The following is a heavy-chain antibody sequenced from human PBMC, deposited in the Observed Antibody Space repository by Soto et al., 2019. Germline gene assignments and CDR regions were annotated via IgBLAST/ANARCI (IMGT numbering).Heavy chain of an antibody. V-gene: IGHV3-64*01. J-gene: IGHJ4*02. CDR3: ARDVYTDRIVVAVC. CDR2: ISSNGGST. D-gene: IGHD6-19*01. CDR1: GFTFSSYA. Sequence: PGGSLRLSCAASGFTFSSYAMHWVRQAPGKGLEYVSAISSNGGSTYYANSVKGRFTISRDNSKNTLYLQMGSLRAEDMGVYYCARDVYTDRIVVAVCWGQGTLVTVSS.